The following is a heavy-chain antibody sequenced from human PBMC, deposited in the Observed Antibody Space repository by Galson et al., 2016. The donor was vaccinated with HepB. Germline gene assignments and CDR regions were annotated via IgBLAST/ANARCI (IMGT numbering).Heavy chain of an antibody. D-gene: IGHD3-3*01. V-gene: IGHV3-23*01. CDR3: AKEMGWRMEDYYLDG. CDR2: LHNSGGAT. Sequence: SLRLSCAASRFTFSAYAMSWVRQAPGRGLEWVSLLHNSGGATYYADSVKGRFTISRDNSKNTLYLQMHSLRAEDTAIYYCAKEMGWRMEDYYLDGWGKGTMVTVSS. J-gene: IGHJ6*03. CDR1: RFTFSAYA.